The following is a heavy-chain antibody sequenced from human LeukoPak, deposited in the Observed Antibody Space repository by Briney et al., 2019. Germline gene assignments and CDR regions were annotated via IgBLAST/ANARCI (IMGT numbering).Heavy chain of an antibody. CDR3: ARVSGKFDP. CDR2: IYHSGST. J-gene: IGHJ5*02. V-gene: IGHV4-4*02. D-gene: IGHD3-10*01. CDR1: GGSIKSRDW. Sequence: SETLSLTCGVSGGSIKSRDWGSWVRQPPGKGLEWIGEIYHSGSTNYNPSLKSRVTISVDKSKNQFSLKVSSVTAADTAVYYCARVSGKFDPWGQGTLVIVSS.